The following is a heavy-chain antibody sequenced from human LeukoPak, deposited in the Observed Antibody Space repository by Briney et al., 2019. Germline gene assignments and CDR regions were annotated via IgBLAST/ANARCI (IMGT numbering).Heavy chain of an antibody. J-gene: IGHJ4*02. V-gene: IGHV1-2*02. CDR3: ARGTMNLDS. D-gene: IGHD3-22*01. CDR1: GYTFTGYY. Sequence: ASVKVSCKASGYTFTGYYIHWVRQAPGQGLEWMGWINPYSGDTAYAQKFQGRVTMTRDTSINTAYMELNRLKFDDTAVYYCARGTMNLDSWGQGTLVTVSS. CDR2: INPYSGDT.